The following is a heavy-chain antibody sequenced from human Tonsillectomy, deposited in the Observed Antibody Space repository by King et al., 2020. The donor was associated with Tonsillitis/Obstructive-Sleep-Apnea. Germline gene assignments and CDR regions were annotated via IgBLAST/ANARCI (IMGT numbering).Heavy chain of an antibody. V-gene: IGHV3-30*18. J-gene: IGHJ4*02. D-gene: IGHD2-15*01. CDR3: AKGNRGDSSYSPGDY. CDR1: GFTFSSYG. CDR2: ISDDGTYR. Sequence: VQLVESGGGVVQPGRSLRLSCAASGFTFSSYGMQWVRQAPGKGLEWVVGISDDGTYRHYSESVKGRFTIPRENSKNTLYLQLNSLRAEDTAVYYCAKGNRGDSSYSPGDYWGQGTLVTVSS.